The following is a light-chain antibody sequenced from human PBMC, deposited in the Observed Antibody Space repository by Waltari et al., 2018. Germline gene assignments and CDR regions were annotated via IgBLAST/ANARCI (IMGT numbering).Light chain of an antibody. Sequence: DIQMTQSPSSLSVSVGDRVTITCRAGQNIRNFLNWYQQKPGKVPKLLIHGATVLHSGVPSRFSGSGSGTDFTLTISSLQPEDFGTYYCQQSSGIPYTFGQGTKLEIK. CDR2: GAT. V-gene: IGKV1-39*01. CDR3: QQSSGIPYT. J-gene: IGKJ2*01. CDR1: QNIRNF.